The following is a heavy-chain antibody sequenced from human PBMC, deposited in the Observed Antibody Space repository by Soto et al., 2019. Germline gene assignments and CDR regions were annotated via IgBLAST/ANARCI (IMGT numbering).Heavy chain of an antibody. CDR2: ISWNSGSI. D-gene: IGHD4-17*01. J-gene: IGHJ4*02. V-gene: IGHV3-9*01. CDR1: GFTFDDYA. Sequence: EVQLVESGGGLVQPGRSLRLSCAASGFTFDDYAMHWVRQAPGKGLEWVSGISWNSGSIGYADSVKGRFTISRDNAKNSLYLQMNSLRAEDTAVYYCARTPTTVVTDYWGQGTLVTVSS. CDR3: ARTPTTVVTDY.